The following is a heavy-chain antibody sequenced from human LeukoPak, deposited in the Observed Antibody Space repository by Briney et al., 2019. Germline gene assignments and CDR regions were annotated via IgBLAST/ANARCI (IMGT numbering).Heavy chain of an antibody. D-gene: IGHD6-13*01. CDR1: GFTFDYYR. Sequence: GGSLRLSCSASGFTFDYYRMSGVRHAPGTWPEWVSGINWSCGSTGYADSVKGRFTISRDNAKNSLYVQRNSLRAENTALYYCAREVYSSSWYRKSYYFDYWGQGTLVTVSS. V-gene: IGHV3-20*04. CDR3: AREVYSSSWYRKSYYFDY. CDR2: INWSCGST. J-gene: IGHJ4*02.